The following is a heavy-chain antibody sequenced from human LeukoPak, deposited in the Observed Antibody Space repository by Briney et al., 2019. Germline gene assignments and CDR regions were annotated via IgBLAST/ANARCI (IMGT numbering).Heavy chain of an antibody. CDR3: ARERDCSGGSCYPLFDY. J-gene: IGHJ4*02. Sequence: GASVKVSCKASGGTFSSYAISWVRQAPGQGLEWMGRIIPILGIANYAQKFQGRVTITADKSTSTAYMELSSLRSEDTAVYYCARERDCSGGSCYPLFDYWGQGTLVTVSS. D-gene: IGHD2-15*01. CDR1: GGTFSSYA. CDR2: IIPILGIA. V-gene: IGHV1-69*04.